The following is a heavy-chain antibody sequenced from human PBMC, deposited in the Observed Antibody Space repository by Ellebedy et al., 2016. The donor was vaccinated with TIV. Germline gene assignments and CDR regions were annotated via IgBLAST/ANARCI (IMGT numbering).Heavy chain of an antibody. D-gene: IGHD3-22*01. CDR2: INGRGGTT. CDR1: GFTFVSHA. V-gene: IGHV3-23*01. Sequence: PGGSLRLSCAASGFTFVSHAMTWVRQAPGTGLEWVSAINGRGGTTYYADSVKGRFTISRDNSENTLYLQMNSLRAEDTAVYYCAKGRGGGSDTSAPRYYFDYWGLGTLVTVSS. CDR3: AKGRGGGSDTSAPRYYFDY. J-gene: IGHJ4*02.